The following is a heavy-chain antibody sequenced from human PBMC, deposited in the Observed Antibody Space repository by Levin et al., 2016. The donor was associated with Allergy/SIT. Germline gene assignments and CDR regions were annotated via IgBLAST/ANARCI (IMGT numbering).Heavy chain of an antibody. CDR3: GKGDSEYYYYGMDV. D-gene: IGHD5-24*01. J-gene: IGHJ6*02. V-gene: IGHV3-9*01. Sequence: WIRQPPGKGLEWVSGISWKSGSLAYADSVKGRFTISRDNAKNSLYLQMNSLRAEDTALYYCGKGDSEYYYYGMDVWGQGTTVTVSS. CDR2: ISWKSGSL.